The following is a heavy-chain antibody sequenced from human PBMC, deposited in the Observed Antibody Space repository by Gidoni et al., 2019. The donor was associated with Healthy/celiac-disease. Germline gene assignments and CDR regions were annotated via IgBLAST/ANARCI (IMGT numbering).Heavy chain of an antibody. CDR1: GYTFTSYY. Sequence: QVQLVQSGAEVKKPGASVKVSCQASGYTFTSYYMHWVRQAPGQGLEWMGIINPSGGSTSYAQKFQGRVTMTRDTSTSTVYMELSSLRSEDTAVYYCARDASLMDYYYYGMDVWGQGTTVTVSS. V-gene: IGHV1-46*01. CDR3: ARDASLMDYYYYGMDV. CDR2: INPSGGST. D-gene: IGHD2-8*01. J-gene: IGHJ6*02.